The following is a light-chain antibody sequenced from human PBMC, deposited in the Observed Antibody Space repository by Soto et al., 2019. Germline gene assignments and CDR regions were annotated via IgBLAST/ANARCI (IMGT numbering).Light chain of an antibody. CDR3: LQHNSYPRIT. CDR2: GAS. CDR1: QPGSDK. Sequence: KESAGAQSLTEGKRKTLTCRDSQPGSDKLARYQQKHGQAPRLLIYGASARALGIPARFSGSGSGTEFSFTVTSLQPEDFATYYCLQHNSYPRITSCQGTRLENK. V-gene: IGKV3-15*01. J-gene: IGKJ5*01.